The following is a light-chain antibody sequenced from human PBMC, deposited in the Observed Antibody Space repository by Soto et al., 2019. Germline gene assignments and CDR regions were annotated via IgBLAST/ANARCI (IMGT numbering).Light chain of an antibody. Sequence: EIVLTQSPAPLSVSPGETVSLSCRASQSVSNKLAWFQQKPGQAPRLLMSATSTRATGIPARFSGSGSGTEFTLTVSSLQSEDVALYFCHQYDYWPFTLGGGTKVDIK. V-gene: IGKV3D-15*01. CDR3: HQYDYWPFT. CDR2: ATS. J-gene: IGKJ4*01. CDR1: QSVSNK.